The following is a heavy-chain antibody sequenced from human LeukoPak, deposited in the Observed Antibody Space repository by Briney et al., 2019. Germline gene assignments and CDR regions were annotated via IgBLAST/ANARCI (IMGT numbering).Heavy chain of an antibody. CDR3: ARDLGQYYDTSDNWFDP. D-gene: IGHD3-22*01. CDR2: INSDGINT. Sequence: GGSLRLSCAASGFTFSNYWMHWVRQAPGKGLAWVSRINSDGINTSYADSVKGRFTISRDNAKNTLNLQMNSLRAEDTAVYYCARDLGQYYDTSDNWFDPWGQGTLVTISS. J-gene: IGHJ5*02. CDR1: GFTFSNYW. V-gene: IGHV3-74*01.